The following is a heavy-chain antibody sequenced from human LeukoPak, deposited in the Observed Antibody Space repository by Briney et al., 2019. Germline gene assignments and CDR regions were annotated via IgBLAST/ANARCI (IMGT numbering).Heavy chain of an antibody. CDR1: DYSISSGYY. Sequence: NPSETLSLTCTVSDYSISSGYYWGWIRQPPGKGLEWIGSIYHSGSTNYNPSLKSRVTISVDTSKNQFSLKLSSVTAADTAVYYCARAQTRGSYFDYWGQGTLVTVSS. D-gene: IGHD1-26*01. J-gene: IGHJ4*02. V-gene: IGHV4-38-2*02. CDR2: IYHSGST. CDR3: ARAQTRGSYFDY.